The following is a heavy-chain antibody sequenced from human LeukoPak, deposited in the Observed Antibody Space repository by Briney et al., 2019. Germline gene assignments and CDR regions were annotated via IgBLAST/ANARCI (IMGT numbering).Heavy chain of an antibody. J-gene: IGHJ4*02. D-gene: IGHD3-9*01. CDR3: ARSGKIYFDWLLDY. CDR1: EFSVGSNY. CDR2: IYSGGST. V-gene: IGHV3-66*01. Sequence: PGGSLRLSCAASEFSVGSNYMTWVRQAPGKGLEWVSLIYSGGSTYYADSVKGRFTISWDNAKKSLYPQMNSLRAEDTAVYYCARSGKIYFDWLLDYWGQGTLVTVSS.